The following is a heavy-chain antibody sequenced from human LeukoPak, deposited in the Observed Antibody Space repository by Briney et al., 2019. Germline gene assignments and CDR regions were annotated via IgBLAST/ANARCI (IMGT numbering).Heavy chain of an antibody. CDR1: GFTFSSYW. V-gene: IGHV3-74*01. CDR2: INSEGTST. D-gene: IGHD1-26*01. Sequence: GGSLRLSCAASGFTFSSYWMHWVRQAPGKGLVWVSRINSEGTSTSYADSVKGRFTISRDNAENTLYLQMNSLRAEDTALYYCARYSEGYHAIDYWGQGTLVTVSS. CDR3: ARYSEGYHAIDY. J-gene: IGHJ4*02.